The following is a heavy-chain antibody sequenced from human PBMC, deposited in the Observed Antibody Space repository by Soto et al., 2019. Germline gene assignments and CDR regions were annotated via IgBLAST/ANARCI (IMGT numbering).Heavy chain of an antibody. CDR3: SGPWVGSSRGCMDV. V-gene: IGHV5-51*01. CDR2: IYPGDSDS. Sequence: PGESLKISCKGSGYSFISYWIGWVRQMPGKGLEWMGIIYPGDSDSRYSPSFQGQVRISVDKSISTAYLQWTSLKASATAIYYWSGPWVGSSRGCMDVWGKGTTAIVSS. D-gene: IGHD6-13*01. J-gene: IGHJ6*04. CDR1: GYSFISYW.